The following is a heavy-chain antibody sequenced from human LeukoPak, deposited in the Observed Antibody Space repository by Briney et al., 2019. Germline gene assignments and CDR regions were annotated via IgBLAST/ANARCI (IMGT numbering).Heavy chain of an antibody. CDR1: GYTFTSYY. Sequence: ASVKVSCKASGYTFTSYYMHWVRQAPGQGLEWMGIINPSGGSTSYAQKFQGRVTMTRDTSTSTVYMELSSLRSEDTAVYYCATPSITMTAFYYYYGMDVWGQGTTVTVSS. CDR3: ATPSITMTAFYYYYGMDV. J-gene: IGHJ6*02. V-gene: IGHV1-46*01. CDR2: INPSGGST. D-gene: IGHD3-22*01.